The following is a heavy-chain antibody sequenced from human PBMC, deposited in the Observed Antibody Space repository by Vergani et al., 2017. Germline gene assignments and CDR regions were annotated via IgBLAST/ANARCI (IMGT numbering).Heavy chain of an antibody. V-gene: IGHV3-33*01. CDR1: GFTFTNYG. CDR2: IWYDGSNK. CDR3: ARDPENCSSTSCYYYYYMDV. J-gene: IGHJ6*03. D-gene: IGHD2-2*01. Sequence: QVQLVESGGGVVQPGGSLRLSCAASGFTFTNYGMHWVRQAPGKGLEWVAVIWYDGSNKYYADSVKGRFTISRDNSKNTLYLQMNSLRAEDTAVYYCARDPENCSSTSCYYYYYMDVWGKGTTVTVSS.